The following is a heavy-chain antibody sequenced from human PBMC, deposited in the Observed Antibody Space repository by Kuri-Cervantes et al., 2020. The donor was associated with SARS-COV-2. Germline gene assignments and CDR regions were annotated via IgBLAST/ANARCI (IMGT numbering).Heavy chain of an antibody. Sequence: LSLTCVASGFNFSTTDMHWVRQAPGKGLEWVTFISYDGKNKKCMASGKGRFTISRDNSQNTLHLQMKSLRDEDTAIYYCAKDRAGVHDFWGQGTLVTVSS. D-gene: IGHD2-21*01. J-gene: IGHJ4*02. CDR1: GFNFSTTD. CDR3: AKDRAGVHDF. CDR2: ISYDGKNK. V-gene: IGHV3-30*18.